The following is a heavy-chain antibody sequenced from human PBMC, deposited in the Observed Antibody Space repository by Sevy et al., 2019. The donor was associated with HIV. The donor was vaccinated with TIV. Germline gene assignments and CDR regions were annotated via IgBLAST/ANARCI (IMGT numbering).Heavy chain of an antibody. CDR2: IYYNGHI. CDR3: AGENAWGRGYS. J-gene: IGHJ4*02. Sequence: SETLSLTCTVSGCSITSLYWNWIRQPPGKGLEWISNIYYNGHINYNPSLKSRVTLSLDTSKNQFSRRLSSVTAADTAMYYCAGENAWGRGYSWGQGTLVTVSS. CDR1: GCSITSLY. D-gene: IGHD1-26*01. V-gene: IGHV4-59*08.